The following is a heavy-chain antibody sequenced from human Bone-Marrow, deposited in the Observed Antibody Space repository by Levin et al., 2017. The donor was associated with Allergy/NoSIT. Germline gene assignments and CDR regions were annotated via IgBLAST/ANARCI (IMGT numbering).Heavy chain of an antibody. CDR3: AKDGHYAILTAYHNTEYYHYFLDV. CDR2: LSYDGANE. CDR1: GFTFSSYG. J-gene: IGHJ6*03. D-gene: IGHD3-9*01. V-gene: IGHV3-30*18. Sequence: GESLKISCVGSGFTFSSYGMHWVRQAPGKGLQWVAVLSYDGANEHYADSVKGRFTISRDNSKNTLYLQMNSLRAEDTAVYYCAKDGHYAILTAYHNTEYYHYFLDVWGKGTTVIVSS.